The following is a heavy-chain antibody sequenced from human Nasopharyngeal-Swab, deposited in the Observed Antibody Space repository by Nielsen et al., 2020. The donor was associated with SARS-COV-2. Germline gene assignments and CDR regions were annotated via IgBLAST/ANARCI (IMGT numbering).Heavy chain of an antibody. CDR1: GYSFTSYW. Sequence: GESLKISCKGSGYSFTSYWIGWVRQIPGKGLEWMGIIYPGDSNTRYSPFFQGPVTISADKSISTAYLQWNSLKAADTAMYYCARRGAARQMGSSYYYYYYMDVWGKGTTVTVSS. J-gene: IGHJ6*03. CDR3: ARRGAARQMGSSYYYYYYMDV. CDR2: IYPGDSNT. V-gene: IGHV5-51*01. D-gene: IGHD6-6*01.